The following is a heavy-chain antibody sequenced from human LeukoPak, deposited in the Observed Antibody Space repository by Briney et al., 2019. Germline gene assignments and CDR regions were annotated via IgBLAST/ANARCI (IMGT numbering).Heavy chain of an antibody. CDR1: GYSFTSYW. CDR3: ARPGRAYYYDSSGYYPYYFDY. Sequence: GESLKISCKGSGYSFTSYWIGWVRQMPGKGLEWMGIIYPGDSDTRYSPSFQGQVTISADKSISTAYLQWSSPKASDTAMYYCARPGRAYYYDSSGYYPYYFDYWGQGTLVTVSS. V-gene: IGHV5-51*01. D-gene: IGHD3-22*01. J-gene: IGHJ4*02. CDR2: IYPGDSDT.